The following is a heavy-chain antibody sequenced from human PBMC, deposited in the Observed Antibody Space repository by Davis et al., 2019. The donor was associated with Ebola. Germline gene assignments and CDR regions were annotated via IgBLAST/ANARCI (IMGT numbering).Heavy chain of an antibody. D-gene: IGHD3-10*01. CDR1: GFTFSGSA. J-gene: IGHJ4*02. CDR3: AKDSGYYGNFDY. Sequence: GESLKISCAASGFTFSGSAMHWVRQASGKGLEWVGRIRSKANSYATAYAASVKGRFTISRDDSKNTAYLQMNSLRAEDTAVYYCAKDSGYYGNFDYWGQGTLVTVSS. CDR2: IRSKANSYAT. V-gene: IGHV3-73*01.